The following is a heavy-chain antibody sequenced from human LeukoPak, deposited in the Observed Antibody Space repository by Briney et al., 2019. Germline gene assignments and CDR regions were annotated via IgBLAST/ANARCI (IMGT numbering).Heavy chain of an antibody. D-gene: IGHD1-26*01. CDR1: GGTFSSYA. CDR2: IIPIFGTA. Sequence: ASVKVSCKASGGTFSSYAISWVRQAPGQGLEWMGGIIPIFGTANYAQKFQGRVTITTDESTSTAYMELSSLRSEDTAVYYCARFRREWDPPHYYFDSWGQGTLVTVSS. J-gene: IGHJ4*02. V-gene: IGHV1-69*05. CDR3: ARFRREWDPPHYYFDS.